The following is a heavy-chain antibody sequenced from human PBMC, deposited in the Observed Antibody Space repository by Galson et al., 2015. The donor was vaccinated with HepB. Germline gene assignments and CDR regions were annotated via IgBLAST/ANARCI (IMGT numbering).Heavy chain of an antibody. V-gene: IGHV3-30*02. CDR1: GFTFSSYG. CDR3: AKKGGYSSSWYDPRAFDI. CDR2: VRYDGSNK. J-gene: IGHJ3*02. Sequence: SLRLSCAASGFTFSSYGMHWVRQAPGKGLEWVAFVRYDGSNKYYADSVKGRFTISRDNSKNTLYLQMNSLRAEDTAVYYCAKKGGYSSSWYDPRAFDIWGQGTMVTVSS. D-gene: IGHD6-13*01.